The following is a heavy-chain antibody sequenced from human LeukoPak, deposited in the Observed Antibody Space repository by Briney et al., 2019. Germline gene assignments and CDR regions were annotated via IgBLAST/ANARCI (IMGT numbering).Heavy chain of an antibody. Sequence: GGSLRLSCAASGFTFSNYAMSWVRQAPGKGLEWVSSINGRGGSTYYADSVKGRFIISRDNAKNSLYLQMNSLRAEDTAVYYCATSRGSWPDYFDYWGQGTLVTVSS. CDR1: GFTFSNYA. J-gene: IGHJ4*02. V-gene: IGHV3-23*01. CDR3: ATSRGSWPDYFDY. CDR2: INGRGGST. D-gene: IGHD6-13*01.